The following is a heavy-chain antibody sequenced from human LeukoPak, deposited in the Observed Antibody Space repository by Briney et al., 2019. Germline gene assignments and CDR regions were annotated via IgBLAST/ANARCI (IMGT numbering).Heavy chain of an antibody. V-gene: IGHV4-30-4*08. Sequence: KPSETLSLTCTVSGGSISSGDYYWSWIRQPPGKGLEWIGYIYYSGSTYYNPSLKSRVTISVDTSKNQFSLKLSSVTAADTAVYYCARVAAAMVAGDDAFDIWGQGTMVTVSS. CDR1: GGSISSGDYY. D-gene: IGHD5-18*01. CDR2: IYYSGST. J-gene: IGHJ3*02. CDR3: ARVAAAMVAGDDAFDI.